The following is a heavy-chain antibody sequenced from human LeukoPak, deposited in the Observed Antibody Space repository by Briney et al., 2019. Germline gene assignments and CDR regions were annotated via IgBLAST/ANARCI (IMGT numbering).Heavy chain of an antibody. CDR2: IYYSGST. Sequence: SETLSLTCTVSGGSISSYYWSWIRQPPGKGLEWIGYIYYSGSTNYNPSLKSRVTISVDTSKNQFSLKLSSVTAADTAVYYCARGGTGYPGGYWGQGTLVTVSS. CDR1: GGSISSYY. D-gene: IGHD4-23*01. CDR3: ARGGTGYPGGY. J-gene: IGHJ4*02. V-gene: IGHV4-59*08.